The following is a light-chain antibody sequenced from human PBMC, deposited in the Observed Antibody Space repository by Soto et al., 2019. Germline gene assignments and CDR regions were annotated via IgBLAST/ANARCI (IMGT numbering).Light chain of an antibody. Sequence: EIVLMQSPGTPSLSPGERATLSCRASQSLTSYKLAWYQQKPGQSPRLLIYGASSRAPGIPDRFSGSGSGTDFTFTISRLEPEDYAVYYCLQYDTAPRTFGQGTKVDIK. CDR1: QSLTSYK. V-gene: IGKV3-20*01. CDR3: LQYDTAPRT. CDR2: GAS. J-gene: IGKJ1*01.